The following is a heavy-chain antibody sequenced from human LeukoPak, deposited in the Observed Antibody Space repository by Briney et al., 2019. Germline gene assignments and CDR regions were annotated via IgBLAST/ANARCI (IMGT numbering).Heavy chain of an antibody. D-gene: IGHD2-15*01. CDR2: IYYSGST. CDR3: ASYIVVVVAAADHFDY. J-gene: IGHJ4*02. Sequence: PSETLSLTCTVSGGSISSGDYYWSWIRQPPGKGLEWIGYIYYSGSTYYSPSLKSRVTISVDTSKNQFSLKLSSVTAADTAVYYCASYIVVVVAAADHFDYWGQGTLVTVSS. V-gene: IGHV4-30-4*08. CDR1: GGSISSGDYY.